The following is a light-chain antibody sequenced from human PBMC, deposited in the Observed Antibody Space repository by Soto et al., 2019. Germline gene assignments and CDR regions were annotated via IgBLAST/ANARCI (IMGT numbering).Light chain of an antibody. V-gene: IGKV3-15*01. Sequence: EIVMTQSPATLSVSPGERATLSCRASQSVGSDLAWYQQKPGQAPRLLIYSASTRAPGIPARFSGSGSETEFTLTVTSLQSEDIAVYYCQHYVSPPITFGQGTRLEI. CDR1: QSVGSD. CDR2: SAS. J-gene: IGKJ5*01. CDR3: QHYVSPPIT.